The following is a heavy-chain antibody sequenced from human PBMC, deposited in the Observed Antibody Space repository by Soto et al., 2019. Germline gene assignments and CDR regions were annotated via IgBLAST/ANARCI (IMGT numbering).Heavy chain of an antibody. V-gene: IGHV3-11*01. Sequence: GGSLRLSCAASGFTFSDYYMSWIRQAPGKGLEWVSYISSSGSTIYYADSVKGRFTISRDNAKNSLYLQMNSLRAEDTAVYYCARDSLAGDYDDAFDIWGQGTMVTVSS. CDR3: ARDSLAGDYDDAFDI. CDR2: ISSSGSTI. D-gene: IGHD4-17*01. J-gene: IGHJ3*02. CDR1: GFTFSDYY.